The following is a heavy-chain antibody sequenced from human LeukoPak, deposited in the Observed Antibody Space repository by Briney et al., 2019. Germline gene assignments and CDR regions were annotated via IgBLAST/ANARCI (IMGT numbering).Heavy chain of an antibody. CDR3: VKSPHASSSYFDY. CDR2: INSNGDIT. J-gene: IGHJ4*02. D-gene: IGHD6-19*01. Sequence: SGGSLRLSCSASGFPFSSFAMQWVRQAPGKGLEYVSAINSNGDITDYADSVKGRFTISRDSYKNTLYLHMSSLRAEDTAVYYCVKSPHASSSYFDYWGQGTLVTVSS. CDR1: GFPFSSFA. V-gene: IGHV3-64D*09.